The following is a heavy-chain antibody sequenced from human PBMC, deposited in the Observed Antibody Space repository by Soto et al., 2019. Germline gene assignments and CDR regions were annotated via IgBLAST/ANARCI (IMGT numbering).Heavy chain of an antibody. J-gene: IGHJ5*02. CDR1: GYTFSDYY. CDR3: AREMGVIGAPGYTWFDP. V-gene: IGHV1-2*02. D-gene: IGHD1-26*01. CDR2: INPSSGGT. Sequence: GASVKVSCKASGYTFSDYYVHWVREAPGQGLEWMGWINPSSGGTIYTQRFQGRVTMTRDTPISTVYMELSRLTSDDTAVYYCAREMGVIGAPGYTWFDPWGQGAMVTVYS.